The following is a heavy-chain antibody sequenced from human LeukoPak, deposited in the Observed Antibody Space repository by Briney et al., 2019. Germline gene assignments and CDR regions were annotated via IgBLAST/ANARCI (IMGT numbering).Heavy chain of an antibody. J-gene: IGHJ4*02. D-gene: IGHD3-22*01. Sequence: SETLSLTCTVSGGSISSYYWSWIRQPPGKGLEWIGYTYYSGSTNYNPSLKSRVTISVDTSKNQFSLKLSSVTAADTAVYYCARAGYYDSSGYYSVGLLDYWGQGTLVTVSS. V-gene: IGHV4-59*01. CDR1: GGSISSYY. CDR2: TYYSGST. CDR3: ARAGYYDSSGYYSVGLLDY.